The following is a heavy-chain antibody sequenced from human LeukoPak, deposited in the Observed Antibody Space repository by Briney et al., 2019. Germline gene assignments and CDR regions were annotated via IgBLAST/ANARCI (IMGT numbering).Heavy chain of an antibody. J-gene: IGHJ3*01. CDR3: ARVIGWDEPFDL. D-gene: IGHD1-26*01. CDR2: INTDGSST. Sequence: PGGSLRLSCAASGFTFSSYWMHWVRQAPGKGLVWVSRINTDGSSTNYADSVKGRFAVSRDNAKNTLYLQMNSLRVEDTAVYYCARVIGWDEPFDLWGQGTMVTVSS. V-gene: IGHV3-74*01. CDR1: GFTFSSYW.